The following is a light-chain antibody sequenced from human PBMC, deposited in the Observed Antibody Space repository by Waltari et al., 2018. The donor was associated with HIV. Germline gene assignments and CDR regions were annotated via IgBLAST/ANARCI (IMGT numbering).Light chain of an antibody. V-gene: IGKV3-11*01. CDR1: QSVSNY. J-gene: IGKJ4*01. Sequence: ILLTQSTATLSLSPGESDTLSCRASQSVSNYVAWYQQKPGQAPRLLIYDASIRATGIPARFSGSGSGTDFTLTISSLEPEDFAVYYCQQRTNWPPGTTFGGGTKVERK. CDR3: QQRTNWPPGTT. CDR2: DAS.